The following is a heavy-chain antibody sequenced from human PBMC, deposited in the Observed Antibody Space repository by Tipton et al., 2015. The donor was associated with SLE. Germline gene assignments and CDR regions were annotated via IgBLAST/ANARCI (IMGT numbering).Heavy chain of an antibody. J-gene: IGHJ4*02. CDR2: ISYSGDT. D-gene: IGHD3-3*01. Sequence: TLSLTCTVSGDSITSSSYYWGWIRQSPGKGLEWIGSISYSGDTNYNPSLMSRVTIPRDTSKNQFSLKLSFVTAADTAFYYCARIEDFWSGRIDYWGQGTLITVSS. CDR3: ARIEDFWSGRIDY. V-gene: IGHV4-39*07. CDR1: GDSITSSSYY.